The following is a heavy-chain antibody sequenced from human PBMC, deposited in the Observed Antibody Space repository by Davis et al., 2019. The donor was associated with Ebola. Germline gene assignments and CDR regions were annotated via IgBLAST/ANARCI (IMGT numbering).Heavy chain of an antibody. V-gene: IGHV3-53*01. J-gene: IGHJ3*01. D-gene: IGHD2/OR15-2a*01. CDR3: AKDNRNIWSEV. CDR2: IYRDERT. CDR1: GFIVSDKY. Sequence: GGSLRLSCAASGFIVSDKYMSWVRQAPGKGLEWVSVIYRDERTYYADSVKGRFTISRDNSKNTLYLQMNGLRVDDTAIYYCAKDNRNIWSEVWGQGTMVTVSS.